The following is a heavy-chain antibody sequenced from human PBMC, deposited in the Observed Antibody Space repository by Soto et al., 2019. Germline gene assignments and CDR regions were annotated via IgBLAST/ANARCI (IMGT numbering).Heavy chain of an antibody. Sequence: QVQLQESGPGLVKPSGTLSLTCAVSGGSISSSNWWSWVRQPPGKGLVWIGEIYHSGSTNYDPSLTSRVTIYIDRAKNQFSLMLMSVAAADTAVYDCVRGGAYYEFWSGHIRPQREWGQGILVTVFS. J-gene: IGHJ4*02. V-gene: IGHV4-4*02. CDR1: GGSISSSNW. CDR2: IYHSGST. CDR3: VRGGAYYEFWSGHIRPQRE. D-gene: IGHD3-3*01.